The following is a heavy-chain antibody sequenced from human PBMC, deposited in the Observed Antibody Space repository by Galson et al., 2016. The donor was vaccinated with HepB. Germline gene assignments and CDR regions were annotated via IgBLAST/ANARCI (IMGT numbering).Heavy chain of an antibody. V-gene: IGHV3-21*01. J-gene: IGHJ4*02. Sequence: SLRLSCAASGFTFSSYNMNWVRQAPGKGLEWVSSISRSGTYIYYGDSLKGRFTISRDDAKNSLYLQMHSVRAEDTAVYYCARGIYDSTGYYADYWGQGTLVTVSS. D-gene: IGHD3-22*01. CDR1: GFTFSSYN. CDR2: ISRSGTYI. CDR3: ARGIYDSTGYYADY.